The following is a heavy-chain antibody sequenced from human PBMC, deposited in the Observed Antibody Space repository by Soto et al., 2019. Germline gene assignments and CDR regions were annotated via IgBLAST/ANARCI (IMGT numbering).Heavy chain of an antibody. CDR1: GGAFGSYA. CDR3: TRHRGYISCYWCQDF. CDR2: IVPMFDTT. Sequence: QVQLVQSGTEVKKPGSSVKVSCKASGGAFGSYAINWVRQAPGQGLEWLGGIVPMFDTTNYAQRFQGRVTVTADESTSTVYLELTRLRSEDTGMYYCTRHRGYISCYWCQDFWGQGTLVTVSS. V-gene: IGHV1-69*01. J-gene: IGHJ4*02. D-gene: IGHD2-15*01.